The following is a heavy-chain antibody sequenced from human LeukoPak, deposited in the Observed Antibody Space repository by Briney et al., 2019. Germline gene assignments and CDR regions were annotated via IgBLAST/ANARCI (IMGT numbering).Heavy chain of an antibody. J-gene: IGHJ5*02. CDR3: ARTYYDILTGYYIGNWFDP. CDR2: IYYSGST. Sequence: SETLSLTCIVSGGSISSYYWSWIRQPPGKGLEWIGYIYYSGSTNYNPSLKSRVTISVDTSKNQFSLKLSSVTAADTAVYYCARTYYDILTGYYIGNWFDPWGQGTLVTVSS. CDR1: GGSISSYY. D-gene: IGHD3-9*01. V-gene: IGHV4-59*01.